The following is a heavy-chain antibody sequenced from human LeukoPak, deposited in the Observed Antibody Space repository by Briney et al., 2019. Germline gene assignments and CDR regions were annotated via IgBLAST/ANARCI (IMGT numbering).Heavy chain of an antibody. CDR2: INHRGST. CDR1: GGSISSSSYY. V-gene: IGHV4-39*07. CDR3: SRGRLLWFGELLTNLYYYYGMDV. J-gene: IGHJ6*01. Sequence: SETLSLTCTVSGGSISSSSYYWSWIRQPPGEGLEWIGEINHRGSTNYNPSLKSRVTISVDTSKNQFSLKLSSVTAADTAVYYCSRGRLLWFGELLTNLYYYYGMDVWGQGTTVTVSS. D-gene: IGHD3-10*01.